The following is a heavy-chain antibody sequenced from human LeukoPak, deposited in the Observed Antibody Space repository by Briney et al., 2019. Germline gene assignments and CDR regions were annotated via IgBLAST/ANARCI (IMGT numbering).Heavy chain of an antibody. CDR3: AKWKYSNSGIDDY. Sequence: GRSLRLSCAASGFTFSTYIIHWVRQAPGKGLEWVALISFDGSNKYYADSVKGRFTISRDNSKNTLFLEMNSLRAEDTAVYYCAKWKYSNSGIDDYWGQGTLVTVSS. CDR1: GFTFSTYI. V-gene: IGHV3-30-3*02. J-gene: IGHJ4*02. D-gene: IGHD6-6*01. CDR2: ISFDGSNK.